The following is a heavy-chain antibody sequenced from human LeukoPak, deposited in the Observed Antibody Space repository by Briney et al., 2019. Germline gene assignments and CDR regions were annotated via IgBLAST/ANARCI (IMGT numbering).Heavy chain of an antibody. CDR3: AKNQVGSYYSGSDY. CDR1: GFTFSSYA. Sequence: PGGSLRLSCAASGFTFSSYAMNWVRQAPGKGLEWVSAVRGSNAGTSYADSVKGRFTNSRDNSKNTLYLQMNSLRAEDTAVYYCAKNQVGSYYSGSDYWGQGTLVTVSS. D-gene: IGHD1-26*01. J-gene: IGHJ4*02. V-gene: IGHV3-23*01. CDR2: VRGSNAGT.